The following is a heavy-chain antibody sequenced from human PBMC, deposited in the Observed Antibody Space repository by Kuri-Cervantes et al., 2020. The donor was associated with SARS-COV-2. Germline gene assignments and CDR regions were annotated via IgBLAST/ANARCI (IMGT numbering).Heavy chain of an antibody. D-gene: IGHD3-10*01. CDR2: ISGSGVST. J-gene: IGHJ3*02. V-gene: IGHV3-23*01. CDR3: AKDFSIWFGELGDAFDI. CDR1: GFTFISYA. Sequence: GGSLRLSCEASGFTFISYAMSWVRQAPGKGLGWVSVISGSGVSTYYADSVKGRFTISRDNSKNMLYLQMNSLRAEDTAVYYCAKDFSIWFGELGDAFDIWGQGTMVTDSS.